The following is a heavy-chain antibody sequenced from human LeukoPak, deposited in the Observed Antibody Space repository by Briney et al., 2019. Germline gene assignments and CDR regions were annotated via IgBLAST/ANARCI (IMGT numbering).Heavy chain of an antibody. V-gene: IGHV1-18*01. CDR2: ISVYNGNT. D-gene: IGHD4-17*01. Sequence: ASVKVSCKASGYTFTTSGISWVRQAPGQGLEWMGWISVYNGNTNYAQKLQGRVTMTTDTSTSTAYMELRSLRSDDTAVYYCARAFSSDYQAFDIWGQGTMVTVSS. CDR3: ARAFSSDYQAFDI. J-gene: IGHJ3*02. CDR1: GYTFTTSG.